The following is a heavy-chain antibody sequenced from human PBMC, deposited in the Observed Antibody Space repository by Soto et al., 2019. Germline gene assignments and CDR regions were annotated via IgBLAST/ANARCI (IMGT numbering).Heavy chain of an antibody. J-gene: IGHJ4*02. Sequence: PGWSLKLSCAACGITFSSYGMHWVRQTPGKGLEWVAVIWYDGSNKYYADSVKGRFTISRDNSKNTLYLQMNSLRAGDTAVYYCAREAAIQLWFSMNFDYWGQGTLVTVSS. D-gene: IGHD5-18*01. CDR3: AREAAIQLWFSMNFDY. V-gene: IGHV3-33*01. CDR1: GITFSSYG. CDR2: IWYDGSNK.